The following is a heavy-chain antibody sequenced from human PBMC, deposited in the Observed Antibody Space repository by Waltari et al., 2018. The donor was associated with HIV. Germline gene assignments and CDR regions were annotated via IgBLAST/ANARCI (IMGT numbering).Heavy chain of an antibody. D-gene: IGHD2-21*02. CDR1: GYRVTTYW. CDR2: VYPGDSET. CDR3: ARPGLAYCGGDCYYHF. J-gene: IGHJ4*02. V-gene: IGHV5-51*01. Sequence: VHLVQSGTEVQKPGVSLTIPCKASGYRVTTYWLAWVRQRPGKGLEWMGIVYPGDSETRYSPSFEGQVTISVDKSIATAYLQWSSLKASDSAVYYCARPGLAYCGGDCYYHFWGQGTLVSVSS.